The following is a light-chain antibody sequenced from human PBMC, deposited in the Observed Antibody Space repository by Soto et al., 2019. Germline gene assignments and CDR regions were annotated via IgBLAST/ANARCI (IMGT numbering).Light chain of an antibody. V-gene: IGKV3-20*01. Sequence: EIVLTQSPDTLSLSPGERATLSCRASQIVNNNDLAWDQHKPGQALKLLIYGASNRPGGIPDKFSGSGSGTDFTLNINRLEPEDFAVYYCQHYDRSPYTFGQGTKLEI. CDR1: QIVNNND. CDR3: QHYDRSPYT. CDR2: GAS. J-gene: IGKJ2*01.